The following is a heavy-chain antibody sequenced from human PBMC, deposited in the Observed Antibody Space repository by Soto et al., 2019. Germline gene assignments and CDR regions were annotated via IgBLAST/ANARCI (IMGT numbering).Heavy chain of an antibody. CDR1: GGTFSRYA. CDR3: ARAIVGPTTTGWLDP. CDR2: IIPIFGTA. V-gene: IGHV1-69*13. J-gene: IGHJ5*02. Sequence: SVKVSCKGCGGTFSRYAISWVRQAPGQGLEWMGGIIPIFGTANYAQKFQGRVTITADESTSTAYMELSSLRFEDTAVYYCARAIVGPTTTGWLDPWGQGTLVTVSS. D-gene: IGHD1-26*01.